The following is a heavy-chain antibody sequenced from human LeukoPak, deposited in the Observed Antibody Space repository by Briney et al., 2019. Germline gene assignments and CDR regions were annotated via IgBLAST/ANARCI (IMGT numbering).Heavy chain of an antibody. CDR1: GGSIRSSNW. J-gene: IGHJ4*02. CDR2: IYHSGST. Sequence: SGTLSLTCAVSGGSIRSSNWWSWVRQPPGEGLEWIGEIYHSGSTNYNPSLKSRVTISVDKSKNQFSLKLTSVTAADTAAYYCARQGDSGWYYFDYWGQGTLVTVSS. V-gene: IGHV4-4*02. D-gene: IGHD6-19*01. CDR3: ARQGDSGWYYFDY.